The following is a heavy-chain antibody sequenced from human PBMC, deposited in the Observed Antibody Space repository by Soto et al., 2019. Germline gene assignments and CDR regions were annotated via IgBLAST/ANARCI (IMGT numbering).Heavy chain of an antibody. CDR1: GDSISSDDYY. Sequence: PSETLSLTCTVSGDSISSDDYYWTWIRQPPGEGLEWIGYIYYSGRTDYNPSLKSRLIISIDTSKNQFSLNLSSVSAAETAVYYCARDSSNSPDYFDSWGQGTLVTVSS. D-gene: IGHD6-6*01. CDR3: ARDSSNSPDYFDS. V-gene: IGHV4-30-4*01. J-gene: IGHJ4*02. CDR2: IYYSGRT.